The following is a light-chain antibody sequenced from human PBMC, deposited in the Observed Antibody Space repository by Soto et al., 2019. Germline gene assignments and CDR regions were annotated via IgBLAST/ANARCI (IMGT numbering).Light chain of an antibody. J-gene: IGLJ2*01. Sequence: QSVLTQPRSVSGSPGQSVTISCTGTSSDVGGYNYVSWYQQHPGKAPKLMICDVSKRPSGVPDRFSGSKSGNTASLTISGLQAEDEADYYCCSYAGSYTLFGGGTKVTVL. CDR3: CSYAGSYTL. CDR2: DVS. V-gene: IGLV2-11*01. CDR1: SSDVGGYNY.